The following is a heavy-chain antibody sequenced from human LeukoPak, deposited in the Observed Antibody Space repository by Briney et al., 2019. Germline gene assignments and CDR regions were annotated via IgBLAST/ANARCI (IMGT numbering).Heavy chain of an antibody. D-gene: IGHD1-26*01. CDR2: INHSGST. V-gene: IGHV4-34*01. CDR3: ARGPPSGSYYF. J-gene: IGHJ4*02. Sequence: PSETLSLTCSVSGGSISSYYWSWIRQPPGKGLEWIGEINHSGSTNYNPSLKSRVTISVDTSKNQFSLKLSSVTAADTAVYYCARGPPSGSYYFWGQGTLVTVSS. CDR1: GGSISSYY.